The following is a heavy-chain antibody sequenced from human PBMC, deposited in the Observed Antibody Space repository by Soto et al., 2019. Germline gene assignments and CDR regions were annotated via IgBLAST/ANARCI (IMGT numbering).Heavy chain of an antibody. CDR1: GFTFSSYG. Sequence: QVQLVESGGGVVQPGRSLRLSCAASGFTFSSYGMHWVRQAPGKGLEWVAVISYDGSNKYYADSVKGRFTISRDNSKNTLYLQMNSLRAEGTAVYYCAKDRPYFDYWGQGTLVTVSS. CDR3: AKDRPYFDY. D-gene: IGHD6-6*01. CDR2: ISYDGSNK. J-gene: IGHJ4*02. V-gene: IGHV3-30*18.